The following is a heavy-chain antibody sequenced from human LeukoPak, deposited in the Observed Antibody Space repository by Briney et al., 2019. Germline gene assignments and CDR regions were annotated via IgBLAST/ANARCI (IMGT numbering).Heavy chain of an antibody. CDR2: MNPNSGNT. CDR1: GYTFTSYD. Sequence: GASVKVSCKASGYTFTSYDINWVRQATGQGLEWMGWMNPNSGNTGYAQKFQGRVTMTRNTSISTACMELSSLRSEDTAVYYCAREVDILTVTYAFDIWGQGTMVTVSS. CDR3: AREVDILTVTYAFDI. V-gene: IGHV1-8*01. J-gene: IGHJ3*02. D-gene: IGHD3-9*01.